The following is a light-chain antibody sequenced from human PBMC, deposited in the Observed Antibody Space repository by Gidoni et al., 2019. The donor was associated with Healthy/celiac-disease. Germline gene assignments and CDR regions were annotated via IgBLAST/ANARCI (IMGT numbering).Light chain of an antibody. CDR3: QQSYSTPG. CDR1: QSISSY. CDR2: AAS. V-gene: IGKV1-39*01. Sequence: IQMTQSPSSLSASVGDRVTITCRASQSISSYLNWYQQKPGKAPKLLIYAASSLQSGVPSRFSGSGSGTDFTLTISSLQPEDFATYYWQQSYSTPGFXXXTKLEIK. J-gene: IGKJ2*03.